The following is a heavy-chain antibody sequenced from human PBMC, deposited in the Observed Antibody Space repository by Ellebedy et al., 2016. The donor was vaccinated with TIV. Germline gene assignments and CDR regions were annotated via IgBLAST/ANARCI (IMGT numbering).Heavy chain of an antibody. CDR3: AKGRGGGSVSSAPRYYFDY. V-gene: IGHV3-7*03. J-gene: IGHJ4*02. CDR2: IKEDGSER. Sequence: PGGSLRLSCAASGFTFSSYWMSWVRQAPGKGLEWVANIKEDGSERYYVDSVKGRFTISTDNAENKLFLQINSLRAADTAVYYCAKGRGGGSVSSAPRYYFDYWGQGTLVTVSS. CDR1: GFTFSSYW. D-gene: IGHD3-22*01.